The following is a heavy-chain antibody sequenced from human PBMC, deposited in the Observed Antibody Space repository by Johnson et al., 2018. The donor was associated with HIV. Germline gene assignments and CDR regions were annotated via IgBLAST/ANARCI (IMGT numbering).Heavy chain of an antibody. D-gene: IGHD3-22*01. Sequence: VQLVESGGGLVQPGGSLRLSCAASGFTFSSYAMSWVRQAPGKGLEWVSAISGSGGSTYYADSVKGRFTISRDNSKNTLYLQMNSLRAEDTAVYYCARGRPNYYDSSGRYVPVAFDIWGQGTMVTVSS. CDR1: GFTFSSYA. J-gene: IGHJ3*02. V-gene: IGHV3-23*04. CDR2: ISGSGGST. CDR3: ARGRPNYYDSSGRYVPVAFDI.